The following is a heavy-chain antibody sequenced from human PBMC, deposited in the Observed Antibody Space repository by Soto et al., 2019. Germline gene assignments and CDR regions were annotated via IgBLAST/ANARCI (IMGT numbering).Heavy chain of an antibody. V-gene: IGHV4-31*03. CDR1: GGSISSGGYY. CDR2: IYYSGST. J-gene: IGHJ4*02. Sequence: QVQLQESGPGLVKPSQTLSLTCTVSGGSISSGGYYWSWIRQHPGKGLEWIGYIYYSGSTYYNPYLKRRVTISVDTSKHQFSLKLSSVTAADTAVYYCARGDTVAGYYFDYWGQGTLVTVSS. CDR3: ARGDTVAGYYFDY. D-gene: IGHD6-19*01.